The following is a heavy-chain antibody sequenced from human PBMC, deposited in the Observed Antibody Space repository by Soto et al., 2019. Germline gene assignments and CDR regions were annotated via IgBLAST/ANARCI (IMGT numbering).Heavy chain of an antibody. D-gene: IGHD3-10*01. CDR1: GGSITTYY. CDR3: ARGPRGFGEFSLDY. Sequence: PSETLSLTCTVSGGSITTYYWSWIRQPAGKGLEWIGRIYSGGSTNYNPSLRSRVTVSVDMSKNQSSLKLSSVTAADTAVYYCARGPRGFGEFSLDYGGQGTLVTVSS. V-gene: IGHV4-4*07. J-gene: IGHJ4*02. CDR2: IYSGGST.